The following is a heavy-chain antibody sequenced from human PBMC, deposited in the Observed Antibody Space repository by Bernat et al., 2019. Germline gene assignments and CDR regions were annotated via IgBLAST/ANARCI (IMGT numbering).Heavy chain of an antibody. Sequence: QVQLVQSGSELKKPGASVKVSCKASGYTFTSYAMNWVRQAPGQGLEWMGWINTNTGNPTYAQGFTGRFVFALDTSVSTAYLQISSLKAEDTAVYDCASNKVLIHSHHYYMDVWGKGTTVTVSS. J-gene: IGHJ6*03. CDR1: GYTFTSYA. V-gene: IGHV7-4-1*02. CDR2: INTNTGNP. CDR3: ASNKVLIHSHHYYMDV. D-gene: IGHD4/OR15-4a*01.